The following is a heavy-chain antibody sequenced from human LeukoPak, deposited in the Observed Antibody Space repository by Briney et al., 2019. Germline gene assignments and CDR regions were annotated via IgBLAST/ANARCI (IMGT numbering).Heavy chain of an antibody. CDR3: ARGGATRGRFEN. CDR2: ISGSGGST. J-gene: IGHJ4*02. V-gene: IGHV3-23*01. Sequence: QSGGSLRLSCAASGFTFSSYAMSWVRQAPGKGLEWVSAISGSGGSTYYADSVKGRFTISRDNSKNTLYLQMNSLRAEDTAVYYCARGGATRGRFENWGQGTLVTVSS. CDR1: GFTFSSYA. D-gene: IGHD1-26*01.